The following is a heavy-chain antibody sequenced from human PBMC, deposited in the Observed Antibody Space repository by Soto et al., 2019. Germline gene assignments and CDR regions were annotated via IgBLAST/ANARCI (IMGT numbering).Heavy chain of an antibody. V-gene: IGHV4-31*03. CDR1: GGSIRSSSHY. CDR2: IYYSGTT. Sequence: PSETLSLTCTVSGGSIRSSSHYWSWIRQHPGKGLEWIGYIYYSGTTYYNPSLKSRLTISIDTSKNQFSLKLTSVTAADTAVYYCTREYSGYDKNRFDPSGQGTLVTVSS. D-gene: IGHD5-12*01. J-gene: IGHJ5*02. CDR3: TREYSGYDKNRFDP.